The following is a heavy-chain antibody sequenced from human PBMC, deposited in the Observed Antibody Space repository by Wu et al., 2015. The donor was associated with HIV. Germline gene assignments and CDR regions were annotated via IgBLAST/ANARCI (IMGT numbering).Heavy chain of an antibody. CDR3: GRRGLWDDGIEIVRGGMDV. Sequence: QVQLVQSGSEVKKSGASVNVSCKASGYTFTSYDMHWVRQASGQGLEWMGWINPNSGKSYYAERFQGRVTMTRDTSTSTAYMELSSLRSEDTAVYYCGRRGLWDDGIEIVRGGMDVWGQGTTVTVS. V-gene: IGHV1-8*01. CDR1: GYTFTSYD. D-gene: IGHD3-10*01. CDR2: INPNSGKS. J-gene: IGHJ6*02.